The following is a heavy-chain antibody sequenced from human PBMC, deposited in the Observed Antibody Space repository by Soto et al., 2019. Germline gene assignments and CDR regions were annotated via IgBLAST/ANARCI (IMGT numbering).Heavy chain of an antibody. J-gene: IGHJ4*02. Sequence: EVQLVESGGGLVKPGGSLRLSCVDSGFTFSYYSMNWVRQAPGKGLEWVSAISSNSNYIYYTDSVKGRFTISRDNAKNALYLQMNSLSAEDMAVYYCARGGRELTTHFDFWGQGTLVTVSS. CDR2: ISSNSNYI. V-gene: IGHV3-21*01. CDR1: GFTFSYYS. D-gene: IGHD3-22*01. CDR3: ARGGRELTTHFDF.